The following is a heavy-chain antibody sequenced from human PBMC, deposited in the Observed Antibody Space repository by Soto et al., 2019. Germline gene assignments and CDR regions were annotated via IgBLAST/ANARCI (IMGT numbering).Heavy chain of an antibody. Sequence: SETLSLTCTVSGGSISSYYWSWIRQPPGKGLEWIGYIYYSGSTNYNPSLKSRVTISVDTSKNQFSLKLSSVTAADTAVYYCARARGDYATADYWGQGTLVTVSS. D-gene: IGHD4-17*01. J-gene: IGHJ4*02. CDR1: GGSISSYY. CDR3: ARARGDYATADY. V-gene: IGHV4-59*01. CDR2: IYYSGST.